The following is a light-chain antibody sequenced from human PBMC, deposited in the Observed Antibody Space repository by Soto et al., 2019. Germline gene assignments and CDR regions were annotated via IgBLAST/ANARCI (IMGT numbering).Light chain of an antibody. CDR3: QSYDSSLSGSVV. Sequence: QSVLTQPPSVSGAPGQRVTISCTGSSSNIGAGYDVHWYQQLPGTAPKILIYGNSNRPSGVPDRFSGSKSGTSASLAITGXXXEXXXXXYCQSYDSSLSGSVVFGGGTKLTVL. CDR1: SSNIGAGYD. CDR2: GNS. V-gene: IGLV1-40*01. J-gene: IGLJ2*01.